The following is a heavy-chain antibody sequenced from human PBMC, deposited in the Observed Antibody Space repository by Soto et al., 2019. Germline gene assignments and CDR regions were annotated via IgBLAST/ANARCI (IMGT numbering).Heavy chain of an antibody. D-gene: IGHD3-3*01. J-gene: IGHJ6*02. Sequence: QITLKESGPTLVKPTQTLTLTCTFSGFSLSTSGVGVGWIRQPPGKALEWLALIYWNDDKRYSPSLKSRLTNTKDTSKNQVVLTMTNMDPVDTATYYCAHSSYYDFWSGYPPDYGMDVWGQRTTVTVSS. CDR2: IYWNDDK. CDR1: GFSLSTSGVG. CDR3: AHSSYYDFWSGYPPDYGMDV. V-gene: IGHV2-5*01.